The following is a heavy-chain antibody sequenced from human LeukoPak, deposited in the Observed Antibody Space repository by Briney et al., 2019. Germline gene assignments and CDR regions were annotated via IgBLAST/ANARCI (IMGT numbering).Heavy chain of an antibody. CDR2: IYYSGST. Sequence: SQTLSLTCTVSGGSISSGSYYWSWIRQPAGKGLEWIGSIYYSGSTYYNPSLKSRVTISVDTSKNQFSLRLSSVTAADTAVYYCARERVYSSSWYFDYWGQGTLVTVSS. CDR1: GGSISSGSYY. V-gene: IGHV4-39*07. CDR3: ARERVYSSSWYFDY. J-gene: IGHJ4*02. D-gene: IGHD6-13*01.